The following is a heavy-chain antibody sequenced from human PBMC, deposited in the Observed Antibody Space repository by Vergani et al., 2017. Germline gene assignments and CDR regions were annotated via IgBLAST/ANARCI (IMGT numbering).Heavy chain of an antibody. CDR3: ARERNAYYDFWSGYYTQYYFDY. V-gene: IGHV3-20*04. CDR1: GFRFSSYG. J-gene: IGHJ4*02. Sequence: VQLVESGGGVVQPGRSLRLSCAASGFRFSSYGMNWVRQAPGKGLEWVSGINWNGGSTGYADSVKGRFTISRDNAKNSLYLQMNSLRAEDTALYYCARERNAYYDFWSGYYTQYYFDYWGQGTLVTVSS. D-gene: IGHD3-3*01. CDR2: INWNGGST.